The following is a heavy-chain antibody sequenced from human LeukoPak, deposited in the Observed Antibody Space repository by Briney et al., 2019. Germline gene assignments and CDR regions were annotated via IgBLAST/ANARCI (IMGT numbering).Heavy chain of an antibody. D-gene: IGHD6-13*01. CDR1: GFTFSSYW. Sequence: PGGSLRLSCAASGFTFSSYWMSWVRQAPGKGLEWVANIKQDGSEKYYVDSVKGRFTISRDNSKNTLYLQMGSLRAEDMAVYYCAGDFSSSWSNWFDPWGQGTLVTVSS. V-gene: IGHV3-7*01. J-gene: IGHJ5*02. CDR3: AGDFSSSWSNWFDP. CDR2: IKQDGSEK.